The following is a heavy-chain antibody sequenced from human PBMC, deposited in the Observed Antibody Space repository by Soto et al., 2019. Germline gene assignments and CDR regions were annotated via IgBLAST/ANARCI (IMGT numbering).Heavy chain of an antibody. CDR3: ARGLAPYYFDY. CDR2: INAGNGNT. V-gene: IGHV1-3*01. Sequence: ASVKVSCKASGYTFASYAMHWVRQAPGQRLEWMGWINAGNGNTKYSQKFQGRVTITRDTSASTAYMELSSLGSEDTAVYYCARGLAPYYFDYWGQGTLVTVSS. D-gene: IGHD6-19*01. J-gene: IGHJ4*02. CDR1: GYTFASYA.